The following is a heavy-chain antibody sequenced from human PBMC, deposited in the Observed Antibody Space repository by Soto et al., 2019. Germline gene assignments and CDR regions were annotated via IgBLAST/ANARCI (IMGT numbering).Heavy chain of an antibody. CDR2: ITDSSSDT. Sequence: GGSLRLCCAASGFTFNNYAMGWVRQAPGKGLEWVSAITDSSSDTYYLDSVKGRFTISRDNSKNTLYLQMNSLRAEDTAIYYCAKLGSSSWSPHYYFDYWGQGTLVTVSS. CDR1: GFTFNNYA. CDR3: AKLGSSSWSPHYYFDY. V-gene: IGHV3-23*01. D-gene: IGHD2-2*01. J-gene: IGHJ4*02.